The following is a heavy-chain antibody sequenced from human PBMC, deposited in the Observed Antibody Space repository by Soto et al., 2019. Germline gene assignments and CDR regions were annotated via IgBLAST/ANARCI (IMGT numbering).Heavy chain of an antibody. CDR1: GGSISSYY. D-gene: IGHD1-26*01. CDR2: IYDTGST. V-gene: IGHV4-59*08. Sequence: SETLSLTCTVSGGSISSYYWSWIRQPPGKGLEWIGYIYDTGSTNYNPSLKSRVTISVDTSKNHFSLKLSSVTAADTAVYYCARQMGATTDFDYWGQGTLVTVS. J-gene: IGHJ4*02. CDR3: ARQMGATTDFDY.